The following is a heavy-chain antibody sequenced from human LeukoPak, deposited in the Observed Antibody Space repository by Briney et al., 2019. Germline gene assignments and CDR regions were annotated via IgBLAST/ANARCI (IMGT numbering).Heavy chain of an antibody. Sequence: ASVKVSCKASGGTFSSYAISWVRQAPGQGLEWMGWISAYNGNTNYAQKLQGGVTMTTDTSTSTAYMELRSLRSDDTAVYYCASYGLRGGYCSGGSCYSAPYYYYYMDVWGKGTTVTVSS. CDR1: GGTFSSYA. D-gene: IGHD2-15*01. CDR2: ISAYNGNT. J-gene: IGHJ6*03. V-gene: IGHV1-18*01. CDR3: ASYGLRGGYCSGGSCYSAPYYYYYMDV.